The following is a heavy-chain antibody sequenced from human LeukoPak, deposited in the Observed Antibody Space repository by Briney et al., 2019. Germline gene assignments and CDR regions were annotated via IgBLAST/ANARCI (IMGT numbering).Heavy chain of an antibody. CDR2: ISSSSSYI. Sequence: GGSLRLPCAASGFTFSSYSMNWVRQAPGKGLEWVSSISSSSSYIYYADSVKGRFTISRDNAKNSLYLQMNSLRAEDTAVYYCARDLGVWIMDVWGKGTTVTISS. CDR1: GFTFSSYS. CDR3: ARDLGVWIMDV. J-gene: IGHJ6*03. D-gene: IGHD3-16*01. V-gene: IGHV3-21*01.